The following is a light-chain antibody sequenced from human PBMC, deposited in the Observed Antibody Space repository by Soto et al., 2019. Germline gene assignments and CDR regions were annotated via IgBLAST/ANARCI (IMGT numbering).Light chain of an antibody. CDR2: DVS. CDR3: SSFTTSATLV. CDR1: NSDVGAYNY. V-gene: IGLV2-14*03. J-gene: IGLJ3*02. Sequence: QSALTQPASVSGSPGQSITISCAGSNSDVGAYNYVSWYQQHPGKAPKLIIFDVSNRPSGVSDRFSASKSGNTASLTISGLQPEDEADYYCSSFTTSATLVFGGGTKLTVL.